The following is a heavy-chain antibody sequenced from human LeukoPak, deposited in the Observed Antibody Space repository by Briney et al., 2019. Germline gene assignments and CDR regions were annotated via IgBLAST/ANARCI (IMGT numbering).Heavy chain of an antibody. D-gene: IGHD5-12*01. CDR2: ISWNSGRI. Sequence: GGSLRLSCAVSGFTFDDYAMHWVRQAPGKGLEWVSSISWNSGRIGYADSVKGRFTISIDNAKNSLYLQMNSLRAEDTALYYSAKAADIVATILVPDFYFDYWGQGTLVTVSS. CDR1: GFTFDDYA. J-gene: IGHJ4*02. CDR3: AKAADIVATILVPDFYFDY. V-gene: IGHV3-9*01.